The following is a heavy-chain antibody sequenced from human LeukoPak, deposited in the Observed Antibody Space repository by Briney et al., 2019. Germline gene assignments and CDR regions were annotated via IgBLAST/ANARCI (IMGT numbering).Heavy chain of an antibody. Sequence: ASVKVSCKASGGTLITHIISWVRQAPGQDLGWMGRIVPMIGIANYAQKFQGRVTITADKSTNTAYMEMNNLRFEDTAVYYCARHSSRGQYYAFDFWGQGALVTVSP. J-gene: IGHJ4*02. V-gene: IGHV1-69*02. CDR3: ARHSSRGQYYAFDF. CDR1: GGTLITHI. D-gene: IGHD3-3*01. CDR2: IVPMIGIA.